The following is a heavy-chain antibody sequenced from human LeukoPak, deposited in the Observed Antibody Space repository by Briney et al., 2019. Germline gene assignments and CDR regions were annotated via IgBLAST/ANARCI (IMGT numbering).Heavy chain of an antibody. CDR2: IKQDGSEK. Sequence: GGSLRLSCAASGFTFSSYWMSWVRQAPGKGLEWVANIKQDGSEKYYVDSVKGRFTISRDNAKNSLYLQMNSLRAEDTAVYYCARDYYYDSSGYCYGGDKVYYFDYWGQGTLVTVSS. J-gene: IGHJ4*02. V-gene: IGHV3-7*01. CDR1: GFTFSSYW. D-gene: IGHD3-22*01. CDR3: ARDYYYDSSGYCYGGDKVYYFDY.